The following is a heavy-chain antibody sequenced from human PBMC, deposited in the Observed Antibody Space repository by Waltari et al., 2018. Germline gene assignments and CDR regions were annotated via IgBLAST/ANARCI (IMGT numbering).Heavy chain of an antibody. J-gene: IGHJ4*02. CDR2: ISFDGKET. D-gene: IGHD2-15*01. CDR3: VKDNSHGGKFLDS. Sequence: QVRRIESGGGAVQPGGSLRLYCFASGFTFSHYGMHWVRQAPGKGLEWLTLISFDGKETYYGDSAEGRFTISRDNSRDTLYLQLDNLRVEDTAEYYCVKDNSHGGKFLDSWGPGAQVIVFS. CDR1: GFTFSHYG. V-gene: IGHV3-30*18.